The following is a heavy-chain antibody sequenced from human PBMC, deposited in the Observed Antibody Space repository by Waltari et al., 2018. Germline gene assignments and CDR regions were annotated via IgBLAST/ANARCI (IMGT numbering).Heavy chain of an antibody. V-gene: IGHV3-7*03. CDR3: ARDGAGSGDDSDF. CDR1: GFNFRNYW. Sequence: EVQLVESGGDLVQPGGSLRLSCAASGFNFRNYWMAWVRQAPGKGLEWVANIKKDGSEKNYVDSVEGRFTISRDNAKQSLYLQMNSLRAEDTALYYCARDGAGSGDDSDFWGQGTLVTVSS. D-gene: IGHD4-17*01. CDR2: IKKDGSEK. J-gene: IGHJ4*02.